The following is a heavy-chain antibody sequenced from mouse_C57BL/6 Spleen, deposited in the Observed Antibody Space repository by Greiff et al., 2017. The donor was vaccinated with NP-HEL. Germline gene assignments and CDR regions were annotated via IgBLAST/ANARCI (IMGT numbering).Heavy chain of an antibody. Sequence: QVQLQQPGAELVKPGASVKLSCKASGYTFTSYWMHWVKQRPGRGLEWIGRIAPNSGGTKYNEKFKSKATLTVDKPSSTAYMQLSSLTSEDSAVYYCAREAYYSNYAFDYWGQGTTLTVSS. CDR2: IAPNSGGT. J-gene: IGHJ2*01. CDR3: AREAYYSNYAFDY. CDR1: GYTFTSYW. V-gene: IGHV1-72*01. D-gene: IGHD2-5*01.